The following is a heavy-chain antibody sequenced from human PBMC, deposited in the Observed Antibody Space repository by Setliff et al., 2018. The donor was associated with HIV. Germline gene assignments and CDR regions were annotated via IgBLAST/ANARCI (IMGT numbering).Heavy chain of an antibody. D-gene: IGHD6-13*01. J-gene: IGHJ6*02. CDR1: GGTFSSYG. CDR2: STPILDTT. Sequence: ASVKVSCKASGGTFSSYGITWVRQAPGQGLEWMGGSTPILDTTNYAQKFQGRVTITTDESTNTVYMELSSLRSEDTAVYYCAKQQQLVPGVWGQGTTVTVSS. V-gene: IGHV1-69*05. CDR3: AKQQQLVPGV.